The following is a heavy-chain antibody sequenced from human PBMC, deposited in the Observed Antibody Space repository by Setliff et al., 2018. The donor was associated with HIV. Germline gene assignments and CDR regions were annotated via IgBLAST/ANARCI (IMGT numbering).Heavy chain of an antibody. V-gene: IGHV1-3*01. D-gene: IGHD3-10*01. CDR1: GYTFTSYA. J-gene: IGHJ4*02. CDR2: INAGNGNT. CDR3: ARDKTSRYYYTGSAYSDYFDF. Sequence: ASVKVSCKASGYTFTSYAMHWVRQAPGQRLEWMGWINAGNGNTKYSQKFQGRVTITRDTSASTAYMELSSLRSEDTAVYYCARDKTSRYYYTGSAYSDYFDFWGQGTLVTVSS.